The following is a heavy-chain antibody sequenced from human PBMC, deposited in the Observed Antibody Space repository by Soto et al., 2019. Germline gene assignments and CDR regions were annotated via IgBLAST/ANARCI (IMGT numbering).Heavy chain of an antibody. V-gene: IGHV4-34*01. Sequence: SETLSLTCAVYGGSFSGYYWSWIRQPPGKGLEWIGEINHSGSTNYNPSLKSRVTISVDTSKNQFSLKLSSVTAADTAVYYCARGRRLLLWFGNNAFDIWGQGTMVTVS. J-gene: IGHJ3*02. D-gene: IGHD3-10*01. CDR1: GGSFSGYY. CDR2: INHSGST. CDR3: ARGRRLLLWFGNNAFDI.